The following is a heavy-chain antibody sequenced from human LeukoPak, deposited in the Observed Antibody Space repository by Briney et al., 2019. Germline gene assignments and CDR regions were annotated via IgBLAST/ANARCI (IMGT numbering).Heavy chain of an antibody. J-gene: IGHJ5*02. V-gene: IGHV4-34*01. Sequence: SETLSLTCAVYGGSFSGYYWSWIRQPPGKGLEWIGEINHSGSTNYNPSLKSRVTISVDTSKNQFSLKLSPVTAEHTAVYYCAREIVVVPAAYNWFDPWGQGTLVTVSS. CDR1: GGSFSGYY. D-gene: IGHD2-2*01. CDR2: INHSGST. CDR3: AREIVVVPAAYNWFDP.